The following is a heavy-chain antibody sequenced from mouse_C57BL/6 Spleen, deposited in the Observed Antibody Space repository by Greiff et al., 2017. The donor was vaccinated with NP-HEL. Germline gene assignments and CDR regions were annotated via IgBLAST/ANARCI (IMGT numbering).Heavy chain of an antibody. CDR1: GFTFSSYA. Sequence: EVHLVESGGGLVKPGGSLKLSCAASGFTFSSYAMSWVRQTPEKRLEWVATISDGGSYTYYPDNVKGRFTISRDNAKNNLYLQMSHLKSEDTAMYYCARDHTTVVATNHYYAMDYWGQGTSVTVSS. J-gene: IGHJ4*01. CDR3: ARDHTTVVATNHYYAMDY. D-gene: IGHD1-1*01. CDR2: ISDGGSYT. V-gene: IGHV5-4*01.